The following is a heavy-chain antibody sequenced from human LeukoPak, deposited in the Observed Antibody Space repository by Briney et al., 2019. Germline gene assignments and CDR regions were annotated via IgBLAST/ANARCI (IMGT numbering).Heavy chain of an antibody. CDR3: ARDDPYYGLNAFDI. D-gene: IGHD4-17*01. V-gene: IGHV4-34*01. CDR2: INHSGST. J-gene: IGHJ3*02. CDR1: GGSFSGYY. Sequence: SETLSLTCAVYGGSFSGYYWSWIRQPPGKGLEWIGEINHSGSTNYNPSLKSRVTISVDTSKNQFSLKLSSVTAADTAVYYCARDDPYYGLNAFDIWDQGTMVTVSS.